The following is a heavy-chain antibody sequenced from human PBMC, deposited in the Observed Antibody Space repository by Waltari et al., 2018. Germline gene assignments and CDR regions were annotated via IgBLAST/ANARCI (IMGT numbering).Heavy chain of an antibody. CDR1: GGSISSSSYY. V-gene: IGHV4-39*07. CDR2: IYYSGST. J-gene: IGHJ4*02. Sequence: QLQLQESGPGLVKPSETLSLTCTVSGGSISSSSYYWGWIRQPPGKGLEWIGSIYYSGSTYYNPSLKSRVTISVDTSKNQFSLKLSSVTAADTAVYYCVRDGSSGFFDYWGQGTLVTVSS. CDR3: VRDGSSGFFDY. D-gene: IGHD6-19*01.